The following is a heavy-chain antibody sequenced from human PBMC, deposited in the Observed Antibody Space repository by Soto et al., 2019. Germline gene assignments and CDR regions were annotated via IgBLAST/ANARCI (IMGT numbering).Heavy chain of an antibody. V-gene: IGHV4-59*01. Sequence: SETLSLTCTVSGGSISSYYWSWIRQPPGKGLEWIGYIYYSGSTNYNPSLKSRVTISVDTSKNQFSLKLSSVTAADTAVYYCARVLAGSGSYPFDPWGQGTLVTASS. J-gene: IGHJ5*02. CDR2: IYYSGST. CDR1: GGSISSYY. D-gene: IGHD3-10*01. CDR3: ARVLAGSGSYPFDP.